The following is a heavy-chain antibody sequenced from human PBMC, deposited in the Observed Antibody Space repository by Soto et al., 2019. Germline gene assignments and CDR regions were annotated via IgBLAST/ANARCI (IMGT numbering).Heavy chain of an antibody. CDR1: GFTFSSYA. D-gene: IGHD3-9*01. V-gene: IGHV3-23*01. J-gene: IGHJ4*02. CDR3: AKPDYDILTGYYYRCYFDY. Sequence: GSLRLSCAASGFTFSSYAMSWVRQAPGKGLEWVSAISGSGGSTYYADSVKGRFTISRDNSKNTLYLQMNSLRAEDTAVYYCAKPDYDILTGYYYRCYFDYWGQGTLVTVSS. CDR2: ISGSGGST.